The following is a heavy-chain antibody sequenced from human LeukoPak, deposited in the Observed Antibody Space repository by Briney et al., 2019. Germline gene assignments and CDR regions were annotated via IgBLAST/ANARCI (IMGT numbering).Heavy chain of an antibody. CDR2: ISWDSGDI. D-gene: IGHD6-13*01. V-gene: IGHV3-9*01. CDR3: AKDLGTHYSSSWPFDY. CDR1: GFTFDDYA. J-gene: IGHJ4*02. Sequence: SGRSLRLSCAASGFTFDDYAMHWVRQTPGKGLEWVSGISWDSGDIGYADSVKGRFTISRDNAKNSLYLQMNSLRAEDTALYYCAKDLGTHYSSSWPFDYWGQGTLVTVAS.